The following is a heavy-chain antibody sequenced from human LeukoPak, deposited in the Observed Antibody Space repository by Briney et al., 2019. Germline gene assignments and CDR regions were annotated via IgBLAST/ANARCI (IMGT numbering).Heavy chain of an antibody. Sequence: GGSLRLSCAASGFTFSTYAMNWVRQAPGKGLEWVSVIVGDGGGIHYADSVSGRFTNSRDNSRNTLYLQMNSLRVEDTAVYYCAKDRIPDGKYSIDFWGQGTLVTVSS. CDR2: IVGDGGGI. CDR1: GFTFSTYA. J-gene: IGHJ4*02. D-gene: IGHD5-24*01. CDR3: AKDRIPDGKYSIDF. V-gene: IGHV3-23*01.